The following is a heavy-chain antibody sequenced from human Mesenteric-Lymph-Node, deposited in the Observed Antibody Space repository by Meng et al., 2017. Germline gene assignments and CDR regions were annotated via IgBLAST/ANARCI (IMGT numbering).Heavy chain of an antibody. D-gene: IGHD4-23*01. Sequence: SETLSLTCAVSGGSISSSNWWSWVRQPPGKGLEWIGEIYHSGSTNYNPSLKSRVTISVDKSKNQFSLKLSSVTAADTAVYYCARDLTPSPYGGNSFYFDYWGQGTLVTVSS. V-gene: IGHV4-4*02. CDR2: IYHSGST. J-gene: IGHJ4*02. CDR3: ARDLTPSPYGGNSFYFDY. CDR1: GGSISSSNW.